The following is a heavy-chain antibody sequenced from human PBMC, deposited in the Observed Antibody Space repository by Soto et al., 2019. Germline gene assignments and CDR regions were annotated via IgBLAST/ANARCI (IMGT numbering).Heavy chain of an antibody. CDR2: LYYSGST. Sequence: QLQLQESGPGLVKPSETLSLTCSVSGASISSGTYYWGWIRQSPGKGLEWIGNLYYSGSTYHNPSLKSRVTISAATSKNRFSLKMRSVTAADTAVYYCARRNWNRYYFDYWGQGTLVTVSS. V-gene: IGHV4-39*01. CDR3: ARRNWNRYYFDY. D-gene: IGHD1-1*01. J-gene: IGHJ4*02. CDR1: GASISSGTYY.